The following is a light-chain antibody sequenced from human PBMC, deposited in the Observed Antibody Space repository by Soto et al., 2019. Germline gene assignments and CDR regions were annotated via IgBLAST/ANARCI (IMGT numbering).Light chain of an antibody. J-gene: IGKJ1*01. Sequence: EIVMTQSPATLSVSPGERATLSCRASQSVSDNLAWYQQKPGQAPRLLIYGASTRATGIPARFSGSGSGTEFTLTISSLQSEDFAVYYCQQYNNWPTSGQGTKVDIK. V-gene: IGKV3-15*01. CDR3: QQYNNWPT. CDR1: QSVSDN. CDR2: GAS.